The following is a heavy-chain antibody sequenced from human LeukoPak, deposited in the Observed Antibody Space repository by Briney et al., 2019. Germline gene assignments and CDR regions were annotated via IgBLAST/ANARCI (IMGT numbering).Heavy chain of an antibody. CDR1: GGTFSSYA. V-gene: IGHV1-8*02. J-gene: IGHJ4*02. D-gene: IGHD1-1*01. CDR2: MNPNSGNT. Sequence: ASVKVSCKASGGTFSSYAISWVRQAPGQGLEWMGWMNPNSGNTGYAQEFQGRVTMTRNTSISTAYMELSSLRSEDTAVYYCASAALVNTNWYYFDYWGQGTLVTVSS. CDR3: ASAALVNTNWYYFDY.